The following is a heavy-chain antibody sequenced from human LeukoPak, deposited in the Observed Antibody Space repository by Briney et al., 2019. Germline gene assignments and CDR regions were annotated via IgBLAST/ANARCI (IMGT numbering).Heavy chain of an antibody. CDR2: TRNKANSYTT. Sequence: GGSLRLSCAASGFTFSDHYMDWVRQAPGKGLEWVGRTRNKANSYTTEYAASVKGRFTISRDDSKNSLYLQMNSLKTEDTAVYYCTTDFYIVVVVAATWTREYFQHWGQGTLVTVSS. V-gene: IGHV3-72*01. D-gene: IGHD2-15*01. CDR3: TTDFYIVVVVAATWTREYFQH. CDR1: GFTFSDHY. J-gene: IGHJ1*01.